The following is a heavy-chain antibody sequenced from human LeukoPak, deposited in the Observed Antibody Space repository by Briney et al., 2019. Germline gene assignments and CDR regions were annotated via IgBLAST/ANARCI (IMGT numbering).Heavy chain of an antibody. D-gene: IGHD3-3*01. J-gene: IGHJ5*02. CDR3: ARDGSPLYDFWSGYPNNWFDP. V-gene: IGHV1-69*04. CDR2: IIPILGIA. Sequence: SVKVSCKASGGTFSSYAISWVRQAPGQGLEWMGRIIPILGIANYAQKFQGRVTMTRDTSTSTVYMELSSLRSEDTAVYYCARDGSPLYDFWSGYPNNWFDPWGQGTLVTVSS. CDR1: GGTFSSYA.